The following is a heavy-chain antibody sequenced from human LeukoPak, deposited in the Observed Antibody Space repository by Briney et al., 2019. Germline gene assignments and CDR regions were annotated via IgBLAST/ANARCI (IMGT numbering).Heavy chain of an antibody. CDR1: GFTFSSSG. D-gene: IGHD7-27*01. J-gene: IGHJ6*02. Sequence: PGGSLRLSCAASGFTFSSSGMHWVRQAPGKGLEWVAVVSYDGRNKYYADSVKGRFTISRDNSKNTLYMQMNSLRAEDTAVYYCARTPNWGYGMDVWGQGTTVTVSS. CDR3: ARTPNWGYGMDV. V-gene: IGHV3-30*03. CDR2: VSYDGRNK.